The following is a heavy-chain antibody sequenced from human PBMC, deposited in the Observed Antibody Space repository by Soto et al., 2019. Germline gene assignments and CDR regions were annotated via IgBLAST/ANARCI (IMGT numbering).Heavy chain of an antibody. D-gene: IGHD4-17*01. J-gene: IGHJ4*02. CDR3: ARGQSVTSFDY. CDR2: INHSGST. CDR1: RGTVSGYV. V-gene: IGHV4-34*01. Sequence: PSGRMXLACAACRGTVSGYVWSWIRQPTGKGLEWIGEINHSGSTNYNPSLKSRVTISVDTSKNQFSLKLSSVTAADTAVYYCARGQSVTSFDYWGQGTLVTVSS.